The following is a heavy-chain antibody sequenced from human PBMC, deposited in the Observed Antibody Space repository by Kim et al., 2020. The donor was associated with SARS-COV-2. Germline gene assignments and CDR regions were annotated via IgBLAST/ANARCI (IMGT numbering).Heavy chain of an antibody. CDR3: ATVDKAPEYYYDSSTFGAFDI. Sequence: GGSLRLSCAASGFTFSSYAMSWVRQAPGKGLEWVSAISGSGGSTYYADSVKGRFTISRDNSKNTLYLQMNSLRAEDTAVYYCATVDKAPEYYYDSSTFGAFDIWGQGTMVTVSS. V-gene: IGHV3-23*01. CDR2: ISGSGGST. J-gene: IGHJ3*02. CDR1: GFTFSSYA. D-gene: IGHD3-22*01.